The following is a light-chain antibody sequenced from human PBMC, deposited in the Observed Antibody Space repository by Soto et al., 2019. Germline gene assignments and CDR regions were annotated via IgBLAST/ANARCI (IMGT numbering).Light chain of an antibody. CDR3: QQRSNWPLGT. Sequence: EIVLTQSPATLSLSPGERATLSCRASQSVSSYLAWYQQKPGQAPRLLIYDASTRATGIPARFSGSGSGTEFTLTISSLESEDFAVYYCQQRSNWPLGTFGQGTKLEIK. CDR2: DAS. V-gene: IGKV3-11*01. J-gene: IGKJ2*02. CDR1: QSVSSY.